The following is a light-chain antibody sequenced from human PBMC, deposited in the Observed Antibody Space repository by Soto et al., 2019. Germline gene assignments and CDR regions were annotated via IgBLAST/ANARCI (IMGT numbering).Light chain of an antibody. CDR1: QSVSNN. CDR3: KQYREWPPFT. CDR2: GAS. V-gene: IGKV3-15*01. J-gene: IGKJ5*01. Sequence: EIVFTPSPGTLSLSPGETATLSCRASQSVSNNVAWYQQKPGQAPRLLILGASTRATGIPARFSGSGSGTEFTLSISSLQSEDFAVYYCKQYREWPPFTFGQGTRLEI.